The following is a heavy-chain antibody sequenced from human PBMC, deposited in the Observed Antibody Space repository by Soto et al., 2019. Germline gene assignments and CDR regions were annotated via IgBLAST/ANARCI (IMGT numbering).Heavy chain of an antibody. V-gene: IGHV1-69*01. CDR2: IIPIFGTA. D-gene: IGHD2-15*01. J-gene: IGHJ4*02. CDR3: ARDPPHCSGGSCYSVRYFDY. CDR1: GGTFSSYA. Sequence: QVQLVQSGAEVKKPGSSVKVSCKASGGTFSSYAISWVRQAPGQGLEWMGGIIPIFGTANYAQKFQGRVTITADESTSTAYMELSSLRSEDTAVYYCARDPPHCSGGSCYSVRYFDYWGQGTLVTVS.